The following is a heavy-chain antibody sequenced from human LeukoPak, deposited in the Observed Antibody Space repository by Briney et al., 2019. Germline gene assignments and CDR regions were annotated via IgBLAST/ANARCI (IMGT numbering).Heavy chain of an antibody. J-gene: IGHJ4*02. Sequence: PSETLSLTCAVYGGSFSGYYWSWIRQPPGKGLEWIGEINHSGSTNYNPSLKSRVTISVDTSKNQFSLKLTSVTAADTAVYYCARHRYGGSYDFDYWGQGTLVTVSS. CDR1: GGSFSGYY. CDR3: ARHRYGGSYDFDY. D-gene: IGHD4-23*01. CDR2: INHSGST. V-gene: IGHV4-34*01.